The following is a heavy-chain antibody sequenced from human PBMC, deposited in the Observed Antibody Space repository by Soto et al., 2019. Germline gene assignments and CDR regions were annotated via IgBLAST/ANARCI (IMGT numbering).Heavy chain of an antibody. CDR1: GGSISSGGYY. V-gene: IGHV4-31*03. Sequence: SETLSLTCTVSGGSISSGGYYWSWIRRHPGKGLEWIGYIYYSGSTYYNPSLKSRVTISVDTSKNQFSLKLSSVTAADTAVYYCARERVVVPAASGDYFDYWGQGTLVTVSS. CDR3: ARERVVVPAASGDYFDY. J-gene: IGHJ4*02. CDR2: IYYSGST. D-gene: IGHD2-2*01.